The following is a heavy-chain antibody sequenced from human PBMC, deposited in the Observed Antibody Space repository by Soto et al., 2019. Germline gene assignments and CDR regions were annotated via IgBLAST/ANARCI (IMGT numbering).Heavy chain of an antibody. D-gene: IGHD3-3*01. CDR2: IIPIFGTA. CDR1: GGTFSSYA. CDR3: ARENDDFWSGYLVNWFDP. V-gene: IGHV1-69*13. Sequence: SVKVSCKASGGTFSSYAISWVRQAPGQGLEWMGGIIPIFGTANYAQKFQGRVTITADESTSTAYMELSSLRSEDTAVYYCARENDDFWSGYLVNWFDPWGQGTLVTVSS. J-gene: IGHJ5*02.